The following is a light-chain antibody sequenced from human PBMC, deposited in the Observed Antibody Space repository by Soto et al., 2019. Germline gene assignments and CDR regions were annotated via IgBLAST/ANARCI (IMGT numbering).Light chain of an antibody. V-gene: IGKV1-5*03. CDR1: QNISNW. CDR2: KAS. CDR3: QHYNSYPYT. Sequence: DIQMTQSPSTLSASVGDRVTITCRASQNISNWLAWYQQRPGKAPNLLIYKASNLESGVSSRFSGSGSGTEFTLTISSLQPDDFATYYCQHYNSYPYTFGQGTKLEIK. J-gene: IGKJ2*01.